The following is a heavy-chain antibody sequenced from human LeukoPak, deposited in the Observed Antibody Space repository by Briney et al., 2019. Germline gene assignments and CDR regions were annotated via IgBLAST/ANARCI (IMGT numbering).Heavy chain of an antibody. CDR3: ARDAGVLSRGKLPNSFDDY. V-gene: IGHV7-4-1*02. J-gene: IGHJ4*02. CDR1: GYTFTSYA. Sequence: ASVKVSCKASGYTFTSYAMNWVRQAPGQGLEWMGWINTNTGNPTYAQGFTGRFVFSLDTSVSTAYLQISSLKAEDTAVYYCARDAGVLSRGKLPNSFDDYWGQGTLVTVSS. D-gene: IGHD3-16*01. CDR2: INTNTGNP.